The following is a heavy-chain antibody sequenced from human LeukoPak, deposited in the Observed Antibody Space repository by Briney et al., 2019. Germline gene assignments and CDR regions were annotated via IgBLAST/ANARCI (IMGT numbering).Heavy chain of an antibody. J-gene: IGHJ5*02. V-gene: IGHV3-74*01. D-gene: IGHD3-10*01. CDR2: INSDGSST. CDR1: GFTFSSYW. CDR3: ARDLAEDYYGSGPKNWFDP. Sequence: GGSLRLSCAASGFTFSSYWMHWVRQAPGKGLVWVSRINSDGSSTSYADSVKGRFTISRDNAKNTLYLQMSSLRAEDTAVYYCARDLAEDYYGSGPKNWFDPWGQGTLVTVSS.